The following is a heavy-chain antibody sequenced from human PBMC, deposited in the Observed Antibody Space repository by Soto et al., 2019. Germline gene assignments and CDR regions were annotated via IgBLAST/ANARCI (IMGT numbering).Heavy chain of an antibody. Sequence: QVQLVESGGGLVKPGGSLKLSCAASGFTFSDYYMSWIRQAPGKGLEWVSYISSSGTAIYYADSVKGRFAISRDNAKNSLYLQMNSLRVEDTAVYYCARDLPNWNNQGFTYHYYYAMDVWGQGTTVTVSS. CDR3: ARDLPNWNNQGFTYHYYYAMDV. J-gene: IGHJ6*02. CDR2: ISSSGTAI. CDR1: GFTFSDYY. D-gene: IGHD1-1*01. V-gene: IGHV3-11*01.